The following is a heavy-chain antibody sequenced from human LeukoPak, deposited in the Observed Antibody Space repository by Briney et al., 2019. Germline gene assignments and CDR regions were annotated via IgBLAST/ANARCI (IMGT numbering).Heavy chain of an antibody. CDR3: ARDQQGYYFDY. V-gene: IGHV4-59*01. CDR1: GGSISSYY. Sequence: SETLSLTCTVSGGSISSYYWSWIRQPPGKGLEWIGYIYYSGSTNYNPSLKSRVTISVDTSKNQFSPKLSSVTAADTAVYYCARDQQGYYFDYWGQGTLVTVSS. J-gene: IGHJ4*02. CDR2: IYYSGST.